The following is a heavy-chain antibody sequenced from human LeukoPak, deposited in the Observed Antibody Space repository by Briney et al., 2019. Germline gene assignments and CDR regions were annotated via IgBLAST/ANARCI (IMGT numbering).Heavy chain of an antibody. CDR2: ISTGSSSI. V-gene: IGHV3-48*01. CDR3: ARPKVGAQVFDY. CDR1: GFTFSSYS. J-gene: IGHJ4*02. Sequence: PGGSLRLSCAASGFTFSSYSMNWVRQAPGKGLEWVSYISTGSSSIYYADSVKGRFTISRDNAKNSLYLQMNSLRAEDTAVYYCARPKVGAQVFDYWGQGTLVTVSS. D-gene: IGHD1-26*01.